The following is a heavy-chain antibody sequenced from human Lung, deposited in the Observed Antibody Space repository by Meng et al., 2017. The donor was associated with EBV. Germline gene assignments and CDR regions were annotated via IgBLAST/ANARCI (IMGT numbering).Heavy chain of an antibody. CDR3: ASESGRGFTPDY. D-gene: IGHD3-10*01. CDR1: GGPFRGDA. J-gene: IGHJ4*02. CDR2: LIPMSDAP. Sequence: GQGGTPGAGVKKPGPRVKVPCGPSGGPFRGDAVSWVRQAPGQGLEWMGGLIPMSDAPHYAQKFQGRVTMTADESTSTHYMDLTGLRSDDTAVYYCASESGRGFTPDYWGQGTLVTVSS. V-gene: IGHV1-69*01.